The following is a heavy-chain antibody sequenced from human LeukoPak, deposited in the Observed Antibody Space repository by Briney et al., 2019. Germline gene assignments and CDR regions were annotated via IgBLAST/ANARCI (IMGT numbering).Heavy chain of an antibody. CDR2: IKSNTDGGTT. CDR3: AKRRYSSGWSPIDY. D-gene: IGHD6-19*01. V-gene: IGHV3-15*01. J-gene: IGHJ4*02. Sequence: GGSLRLSCAASGFTFSHAWMSWVRQAPGKGLEWVARIKSNTDGGTTDYAAPLKGRFSISRDDSTNTLYLQMNSLRAEDTAVYYCAKRRYSSGWSPIDYWGQGTLVTVSS. CDR1: GFTFSHAW.